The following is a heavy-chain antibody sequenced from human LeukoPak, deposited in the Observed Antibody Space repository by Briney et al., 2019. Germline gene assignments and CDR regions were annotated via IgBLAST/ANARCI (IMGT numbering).Heavy chain of an antibody. CDR3: AKDLMVRGVTYFDY. V-gene: IGHV3-33*06. CDR2: IWYDGSNK. D-gene: IGHD3-10*01. Sequence: GRSLRLSCAASRFTFSNYGMHWVRQAPGKGLEWVAVIWYDGSNKYYADSVKGRFTISRDNSKNTLYLQMNSLRAEDTAVYYCAKDLMVRGVTYFDYWGQGTLVTVSS. J-gene: IGHJ4*02. CDR1: RFTFSNYG.